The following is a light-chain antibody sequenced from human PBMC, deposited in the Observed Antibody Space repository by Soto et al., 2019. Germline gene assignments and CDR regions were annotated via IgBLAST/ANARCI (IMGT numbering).Light chain of an antibody. V-gene: IGKV3-20*01. Sequence: RVMTQSPATLSVSPGERATLAFMASQSVSSNLAWYQHKPGQAPRLLIHGASTRATGIADRFSGTGSGTDFTLTISRLEPEDFAVYYCQLYGTSPKTFGQGTKVDIK. CDR1: QSVSSN. CDR3: QLYGTSPKT. CDR2: GAS. J-gene: IGKJ1*01.